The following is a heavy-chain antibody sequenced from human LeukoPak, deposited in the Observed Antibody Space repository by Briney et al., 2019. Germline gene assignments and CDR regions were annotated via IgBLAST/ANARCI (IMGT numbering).Heavy chain of an antibody. CDR1: GFTFSSYW. J-gene: IGHJ4*02. V-gene: IGHV3-7*03. Sequence: SGGSLRLSCAASGFTFSSYWMSWVRQAPGKGLEWVANIKQDGSEKYYVDSVKGRFTISRDNAKNSLYLQMNSLRAEDTAVYYCAREADGDYLPDYFDYWGQGTLVTVSS. CDR3: AREADGDYLPDYFDY. D-gene: IGHD4-17*01. CDR2: IKQDGSEK.